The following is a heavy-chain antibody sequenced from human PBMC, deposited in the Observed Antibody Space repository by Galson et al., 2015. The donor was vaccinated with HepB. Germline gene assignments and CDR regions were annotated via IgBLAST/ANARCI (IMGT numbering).Heavy chain of an antibody. CDR1: GGTFSTYA. CDR3: SRGAVPAANAPLDY. D-gene: IGHD2-2*01. V-gene: IGHV1-69*04. J-gene: IGHJ4*02. Sequence: SVKVSCKASGGTFSTYAVNWVRQAPGQGLEWMGRILPIRDIANYAQKFQGRVTITADKSTSTAYMELTNLRSEDTALYYCSRGAVPAANAPLDYWGQGTLVTVSS. CDR2: ILPIRDIA.